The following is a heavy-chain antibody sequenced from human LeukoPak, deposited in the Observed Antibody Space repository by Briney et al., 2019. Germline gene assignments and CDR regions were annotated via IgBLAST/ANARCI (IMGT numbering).Heavy chain of an antibody. CDR2: IRYDGNNK. CDR3: AKCGSHNWFDP. CDR1: GFTFSSYA. D-gene: IGHD1-26*01. V-gene: IGHV3-30*02. Sequence: PGGSLRLSCAASGFTFSSYAMHWVRQAPGKGLEWVAFIRYDGNNKYYADSVKGRFTISRDNSKNTLYLQMNSLRAEDTAVYYCAKCGSHNWFDPWGQGTLVTVSS. J-gene: IGHJ5*02.